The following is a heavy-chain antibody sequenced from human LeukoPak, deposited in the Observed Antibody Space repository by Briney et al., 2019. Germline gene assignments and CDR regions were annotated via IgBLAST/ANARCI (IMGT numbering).Heavy chain of an antibody. CDR2: ISGSGGST. CDR3: ARDDYDYVWGSYRPGFDY. V-gene: IGHV3-23*01. CDR1: GFTFSSYA. Sequence: PGGSLRLSCAASGFTFSSYAMSWVRQAPGKGLEWVSAISGSGGSTYYADSVKGRFTISRDNAKNSLYLQMNSLRAEDTAVYYCARDDYDYVWGSYRPGFDYWGQGTLVTVSS. J-gene: IGHJ4*02. D-gene: IGHD3-16*02.